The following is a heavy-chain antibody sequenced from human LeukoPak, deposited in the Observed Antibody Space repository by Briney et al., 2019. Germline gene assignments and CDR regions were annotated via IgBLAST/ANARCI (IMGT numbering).Heavy chain of an antibody. CDR3: AKELRRRDGYNNPAY. D-gene: IGHD5-24*01. Sequence: ASVKVSCKASGYTFTSYYMHWVRQAPGQGLEWMGIINPSGGSTSYAQKFQGRVTMTRDMSTSTVYMELSSLRSEDTAVYYCAKELRRRDGYNNPAYWGQGTLVAVSS. CDR1: GYTFTSYY. V-gene: IGHV1-46*01. CDR2: INPSGGST. J-gene: IGHJ4*02.